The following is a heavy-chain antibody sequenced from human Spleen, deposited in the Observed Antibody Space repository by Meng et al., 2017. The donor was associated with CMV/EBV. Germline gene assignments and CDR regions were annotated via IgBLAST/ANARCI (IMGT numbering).Heavy chain of an antibody. CDR2: INHSGST. V-gene: IGHV4-34*01. CDR3: ARGRINWNYGIDY. J-gene: IGHJ4*02. D-gene: IGHD1-7*01. CDR1: GGSFSGSY. Sequence: QVQLQEWGDGLLKPSETLSLTCGVYGGSFSGSYWRWSRQPPGKGLEWIGEINHSGSTNYNPSLKSRVTISVDTSKNQFSLKLSSVTAADTAVYYCARGRINWNYGIDYWGQGTLVTVSS.